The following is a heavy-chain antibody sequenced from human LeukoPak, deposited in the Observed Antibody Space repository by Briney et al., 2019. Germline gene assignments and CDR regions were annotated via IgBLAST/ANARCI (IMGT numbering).Heavy chain of an antibody. V-gene: IGHV3-66*01. CDR2: IYSGGTT. CDR3: ARVDYYDSSGYYFGVGDY. Sequence: GGSLRLSCAASGFTFSSYSMNRVRQAPGKGLEWVSVIYSGGTTYYADSVKGRFTISRDNSKNTVYLQMNSLRAEDTAVYYCARVDYYDSSGYYFGVGDYWGQGTLVTVSS. CDR1: GFTFSSYS. J-gene: IGHJ4*02. D-gene: IGHD3-22*01.